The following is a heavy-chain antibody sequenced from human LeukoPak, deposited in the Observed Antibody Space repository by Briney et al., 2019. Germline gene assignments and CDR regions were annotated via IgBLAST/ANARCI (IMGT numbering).Heavy chain of an antibody. D-gene: IGHD3-10*01. CDR1: GGTFSSYA. Sequence: SVKVSCKASGGTFSSYAISWVRQAPGQGLEWMGGIIPIFGTANYAQKFQGRVTITTDESTSTAYMELSSLRSEDTAVYYCARDLHYYAGSGSYPAFDIWGQGTMVTVSS. CDR3: ARDLHYYAGSGSYPAFDI. CDR2: IIPIFGTA. V-gene: IGHV1-69*05. J-gene: IGHJ3*02.